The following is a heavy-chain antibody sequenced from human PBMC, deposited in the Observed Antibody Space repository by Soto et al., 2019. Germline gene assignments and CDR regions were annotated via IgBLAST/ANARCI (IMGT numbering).Heavy chain of an antibody. CDR3: ASSSLYGMDV. V-gene: IGHV4-34*01. CDR2: IDHSGYT. Sequence: PSETLSLTCAVYGGSFSGYYWNWIRQPPGKGLEWIGEIDHSGYTNYNPSLKSRVTISVDTSKNQFSLRLTSVTAADTAVYYCASSSLYGMDVWGQGTTVTVSS. CDR1: GGSFSGYY. J-gene: IGHJ6*02.